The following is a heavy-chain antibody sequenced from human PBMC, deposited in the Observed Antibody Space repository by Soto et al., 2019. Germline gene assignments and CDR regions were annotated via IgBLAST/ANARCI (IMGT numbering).Heavy chain of an antibody. V-gene: IGHV1-18*04. Sequence: PSVKVSCKASGYTFTSYGISWVRQAPGQGLEWMGWISAYNGNTNYAQKLQGRVTMTTDTSTSTAYMELRSLRSDDTAVYYCASATDTAMVHDAFDIWGQGTMVTVS. D-gene: IGHD5-18*01. CDR2: ISAYNGNT. J-gene: IGHJ3*02. CDR1: GYTFTSYG. CDR3: ASATDTAMVHDAFDI.